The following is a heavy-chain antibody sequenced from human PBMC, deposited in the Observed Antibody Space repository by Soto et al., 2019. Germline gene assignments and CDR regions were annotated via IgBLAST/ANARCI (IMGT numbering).Heavy chain of an antibody. CDR3: ARGHGIYVRFDA. V-gene: IGHV4-59*02. D-gene: IGHD3-10*02. J-gene: IGHJ6*02. CDR2: IYNNGRT. CDR1: GGSVYDFY. Sequence: PSETLSLTCSVSGGSVYDFYWNWLRQTPGKGLEWIGNIYNNGRTNYNPSLKNRVTISIDTSKNQFSLHLSSVTTADTAMYFCARGHGIYVRFDAWGQGTTVTVSS.